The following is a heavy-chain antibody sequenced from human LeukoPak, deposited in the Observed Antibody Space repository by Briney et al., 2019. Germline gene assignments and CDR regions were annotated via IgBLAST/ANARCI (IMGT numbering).Heavy chain of an antibody. J-gene: IGHJ6*02. V-gene: IGHV3-30-3*01. CDR2: ISYDGSNK. D-gene: IGHD1-26*01. CDR3: ARAIGYYYYYYGMDV. CDR1: GFTFSSYA. Sequence: GGSLRLSCAASGFTFSSYAMHWVRQAPGKGLEWVAVISYDGSNKYYADSVKGRFTTSRDNSKNTLYLQMNSLRAEDTAVYYCARAIGYYYYYYGMDVWGQGTTVTVSS.